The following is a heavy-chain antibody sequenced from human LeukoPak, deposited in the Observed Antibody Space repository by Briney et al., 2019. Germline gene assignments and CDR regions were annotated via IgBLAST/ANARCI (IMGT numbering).Heavy chain of an antibody. Sequence: PGGSLRLSCAASGFTFSSYWMRWVRQAPGKGLVWVSHINSDGSSTSYADSVKGRFTISRDNAKNTLYLQMNSLRAEDTAVYYCATEMAAMVYWGQGTLVTVSS. D-gene: IGHD5-24*01. J-gene: IGHJ4*02. CDR1: GFTFSSYW. CDR2: INSDGSST. V-gene: IGHV3-74*01. CDR3: ATEMAAMVY.